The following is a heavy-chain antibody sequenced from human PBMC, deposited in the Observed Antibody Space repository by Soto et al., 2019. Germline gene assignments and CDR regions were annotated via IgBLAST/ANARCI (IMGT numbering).Heavy chain of an antibody. D-gene: IGHD1-7*01. CDR2: ISSNGGTT. CDR3: VRRVSGNYDY. Sequence: EVQLAESGGGMVQPGGSLRLSCVASGFTISSHDMHWVRQAPGKGLEYVSSISSNGGTTYYGNSVKGRFTISRDNSKNTLYLQMGSLRAEDMALYYCVRRVSGNYDYWGQGTLVTVSS. V-gene: IGHV3-64*01. J-gene: IGHJ4*02. CDR1: GFTISSHD.